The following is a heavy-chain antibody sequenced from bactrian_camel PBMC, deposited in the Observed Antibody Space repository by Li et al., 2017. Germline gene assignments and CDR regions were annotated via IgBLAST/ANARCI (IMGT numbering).Heavy chain of an antibody. J-gene: IGHJ4*01. V-gene: IGHV3S1*01. CDR3: AADPTFDVAYGFSSLAGWNY. CDR2: MYTGDGTS. D-gene: IGHD3*01. CDR1: GYTYNCIG. Sequence: QVQLVESGGDSVQSGGSLRLSCSVSGYTYNCIGWFRQVPGQERERVATMYTGDGTSIYSSSAKGRFTISHDDAKTTLYLQMNDLKPEDTGMYYCAADPTFDVAYGFSSLAGWNYWGQRTQVT.